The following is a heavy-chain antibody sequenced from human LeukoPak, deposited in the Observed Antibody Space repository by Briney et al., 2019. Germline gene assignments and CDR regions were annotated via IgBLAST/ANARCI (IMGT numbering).Heavy chain of an antibody. D-gene: IGHD1-14*01. CDR2: ISTSSSYI. J-gene: IGHJ3*02. CDR1: GFTFSRYS. V-gene: IGHV3-21*01. CDR3: ARNRYPDAFDI. Sequence: PGRSLRLSCAASGFTFSRYSLNWVRQAPGKGLEWVSSISTSSSYIYYADSVKGRFTISRDNAKNSLYLQMNSLRAEDTAVYYCARNRYPDAFDIWGQGTMVTVSS.